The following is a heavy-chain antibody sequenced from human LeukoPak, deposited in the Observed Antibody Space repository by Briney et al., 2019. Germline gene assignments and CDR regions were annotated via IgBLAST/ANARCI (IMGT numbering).Heavy chain of an antibody. CDR3: SMDIGADYFWSGYFDY. CDR2: ISWNIGSI. D-gene: IGHD3-3*01. V-gene: IGHV3-9*01. J-gene: IGHJ4*02. Sequence: DSSLTLSCAASGFTFDDYAMHCVQQAPGAGLEWPSGISWNIGSIGYADPVKGRFTISRDNAKNSLYLQMNSLRAEDTALYYCSMDIGADYFWSGYFDYWGQGTMVTVSS. CDR1: GFTFDDYA.